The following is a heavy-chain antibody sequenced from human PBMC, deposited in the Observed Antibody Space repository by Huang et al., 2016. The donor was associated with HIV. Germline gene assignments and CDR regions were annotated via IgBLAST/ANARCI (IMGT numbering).Heavy chain of an antibody. CDR3: ARDHHDFWRGYRRMYFFDH. Sequence: PGLVKPSETLSLTCTVSGGSISTHYWSWIRQPPGKGLEWSGSIDYSGSTNYSPSLKSRVTILLDTSKNQFSLRVNSVTAAATAMYYCARDHHDFWRGYRRMYFFDHWGQGTLVTVSS. V-gene: IGHV4-59*11. CDR2: IDYSGST. D-gene: IGHD3-3*01. CDR1: GGSISTHY. J-gene: IGHJ4*02.